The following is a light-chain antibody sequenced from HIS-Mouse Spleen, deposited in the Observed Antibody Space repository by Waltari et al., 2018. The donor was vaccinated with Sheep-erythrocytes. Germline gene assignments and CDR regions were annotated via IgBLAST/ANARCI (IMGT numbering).Light chain of an antibody. V-gene: IGLV2-14*01. CDR3: SSYTSSSTGV. Sequence: QSALTQPASVSGSPGQSIPISCTGTSRHVGGYNYVSWYQQHPGKAPKLMIYEVSNRPSGVSNRFSGSKSGNTASLTISGLQAEDEADYYCSSYTSSSTGVFGGGTKLTVL. CDR2: EVS. J-gene: IGLJ2*01. CDR1: SRHVGGYNY.